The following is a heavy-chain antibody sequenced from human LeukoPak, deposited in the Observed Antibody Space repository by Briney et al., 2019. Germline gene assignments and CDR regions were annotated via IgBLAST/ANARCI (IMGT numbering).Heavy chain of an antibody. CDR3: ARGRLIHLSDY. Sequence: PGGSLRLSCAASGFTFRSYGMHWVRQAPGKGLEWVSVIYSGGSTYYADSVKGRFTISRDNSKNTLYLQMNSLRAEDTAVYYCARGRLIHLSDYWGQGTLVTVSS. CDR1: GFTFRSYG. CDR2: IYSGGST. J-gene: IGHJ4*02. D-gene: IGHD5-18*01. V-gene: IGHV3-53*01.